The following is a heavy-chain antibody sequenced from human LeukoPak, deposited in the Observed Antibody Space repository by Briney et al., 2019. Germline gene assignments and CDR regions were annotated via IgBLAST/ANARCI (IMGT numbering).Heavy chain of an antibody. J-gene: IGHJ4*02. Sequence: GGSLRLSCAASGFTFSSYSMNWVRQAPGKGLEWVSSISSRSYIYYADSVKGRFTISRDNAKNSLYLQMHSLRAEDTAVYYCARDRRLTMFDYWGQGTLVTVSS. CDR1: GFTFSSYS. D-gene: IGHD3-10*01. V-gene: IGHV3-21*01. CDR3: ARDRRLTMFDY. CDR2: ISSRSYI.